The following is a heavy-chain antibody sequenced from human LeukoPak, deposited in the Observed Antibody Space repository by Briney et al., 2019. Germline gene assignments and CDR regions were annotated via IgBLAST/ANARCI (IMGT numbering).Heavy chain of an antibody. Sequence: SQTLSLTCSVSGGSISSERYYWSWIRQPAGKGLEWIGRIFTSGASNYNPSLKSRVTISVDTSKNQFSLKLNSVTAADTAVYYCARYHGGSRSQFNWFDPWGQGILVTVSS. CDR1: GGSISSERYY. J-gene: IGHJ5*02. CDR3: ARYHGGSRSQFNWFDP. V-gene: IGHV4-61*02. CDR2: IFTSGAS. D-gene: IGHD3-10*01.